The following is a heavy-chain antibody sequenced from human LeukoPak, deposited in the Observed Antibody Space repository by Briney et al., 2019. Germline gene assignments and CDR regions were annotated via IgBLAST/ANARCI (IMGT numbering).Heavy chain of an antibody. Sequence: SGTLSLTCALSGDSLNSSNWWSWVRQPPGKGLEWIGEIYPSGATNYNPSLKSRVTMSVDKANNQFSLNLSSVTAADTAVYYCARVLSTVVIPHAFVIWGQGTTVIVSS. CDR2: IYPSGAT. V-gene: IGHV4-4*02. CDR3: ARVLSTVVIPHAFVI. CDR1: GDSLNSSNW. D-gene: IGHD4-23*01. J-gene: IGHJ3*02.